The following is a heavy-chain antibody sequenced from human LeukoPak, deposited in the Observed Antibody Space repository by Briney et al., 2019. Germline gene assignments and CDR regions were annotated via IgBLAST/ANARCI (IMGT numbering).Heavy chain of an antibody. V-gene: IGHV3-48*03. CDR2: ISSSGSTI. Sequence: GGSLRLSCAASGLTFSSYEMNWVRQAPGKGLDWVSYISSSGSTIYYADSVKGRFTISRDNAKNSLYLQMNSLRAEDTAVYYCARDRYYGSGSYDYWGQGTLVTVSS. CDR1: GLTFSSYE. J-gene: IGHJ4*02. CDR3: ARDRYYGSGSYDY. D-gene: IGHD3-10*01.